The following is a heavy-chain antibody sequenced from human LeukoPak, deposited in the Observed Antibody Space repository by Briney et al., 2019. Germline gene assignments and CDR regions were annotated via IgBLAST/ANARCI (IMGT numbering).Heavy chain of an antibody. CDR1: RFTFSSYA. J-gene: IGHJ4*02. V-gene: IGHV3-23*01. Sequence: GGSLRLSCAASRFTFSSYAMSWVRQAPGKGLEWVSAISGSGGSTYYADSVKGRFTISRDNSKNTLYLQMNSLRAEDTAVYYSAKDSVYCSSTSCYVYWGQGTLVTVSS. CDR3: AKDSVYCSSTSCYVY. CDR2: ISGSGGST. D-gene: IGHD2-2*01.